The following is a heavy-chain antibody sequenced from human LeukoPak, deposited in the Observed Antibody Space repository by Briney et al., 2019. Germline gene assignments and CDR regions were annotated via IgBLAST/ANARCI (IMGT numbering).Heavy chain of an antibody. V-gene: IGHV1-18*01. Sequence: ASVKVSCKASGYTFTSYGISWVRQAPGQGLEWMGWIIAYNGNTNYAQKLQGRVTMTTDTSTSTAYMELRSLRSEDTAVYYCAGDYDFWSGYPTHFDYWGQGTLVTVSS. CDR2: IIAYNGNT. D-gene: IGHD3-3*01. CDR1: GYTFTSYG. J-gene: IGHJ4*02. CDR3: AGDYDFWSGYPTHFDY.